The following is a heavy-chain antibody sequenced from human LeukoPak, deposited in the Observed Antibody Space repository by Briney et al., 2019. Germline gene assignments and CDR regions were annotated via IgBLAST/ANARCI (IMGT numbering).Heavy chain of an antibody. Sequence: GGSLRLSCAASGFSVSSNYMTCGRQAPGKGLDWGSVIFRGGNTYYAASVKGRFTISRDNSKNTLYLQMNSLRAEDTAVYYCAKSTEVAVGRAIDCWGQGTLVTVSS. CDR1: GFSVSSNY. CDR2: IFRGGNT. V-gene: IGHV3-53*01. D-gene: IGHD6-19*01. J-gene: IGHJ4*02. CDR3: AKSTEVAVGRAIDC.